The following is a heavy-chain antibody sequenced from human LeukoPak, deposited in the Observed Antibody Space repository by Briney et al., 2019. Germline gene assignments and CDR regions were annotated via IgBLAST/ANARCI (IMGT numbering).Heavy chain of an antibody. J-gene: IGHJ4*02. V-gene: IGHV1-18*01. CDR2: ISAYNGNT. CDR1: GYTFTSYG. CDR3: ARDHSYDILTGYSWTRYYFDY. D-gene: IGHD3-9*01. Sequence: ASVKVSCKASGYTFTSYGISWVRQAPGQGLEWMGWISAYNGNTNYAQKLQGRVTMTTDTSTSTAYMELRSLRSDDAAVYYCARDHSYDILTGYSWTRYYFDYWGQGTLVTVSS.